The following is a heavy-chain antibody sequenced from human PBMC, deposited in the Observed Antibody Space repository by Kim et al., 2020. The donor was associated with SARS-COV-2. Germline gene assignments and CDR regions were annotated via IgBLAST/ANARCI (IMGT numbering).Heavy chain of an antibody. V-gene: IGHV1-18*01. Sequence: ASVKVSCKASGYTFTSYGISWVRQAPGQGLEWIGWISADNGNTNYAQKLQGRVTMTTDTSTSTAYMELRSLRSDDTAVYYCARDKESVGVLLWFGAHKNYYGMDVWGQGTTVTVSS. CDR3: ARDKESVGVLLWFGAHKNYYGMDV. D-gene: IGHD3-10*01. CDR1: GYTFTSYG. CDR2: ISADNGNT. J-gene: IGHJ6*02.